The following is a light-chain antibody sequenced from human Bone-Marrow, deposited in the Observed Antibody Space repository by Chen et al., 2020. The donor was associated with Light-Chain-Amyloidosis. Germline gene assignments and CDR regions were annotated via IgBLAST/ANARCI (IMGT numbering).Light chain of an antibody. CDR1: SSAVGGYNN. J-gene: IGLJ3*02. V-gene: IGLV2-14*01. CDR3: SSYTTSDTHV. CDR2: DVS. Sequence: QSVLTQPASVSGSPGQSITISCTGTSSAVGGYNNVSWFQQHPGKAPQLMIYDVSNRPSGVSNRFSCSKSGNPASLTISGLQAEDEADYYCSSYTTSDTHVFGGGTKVTVL.